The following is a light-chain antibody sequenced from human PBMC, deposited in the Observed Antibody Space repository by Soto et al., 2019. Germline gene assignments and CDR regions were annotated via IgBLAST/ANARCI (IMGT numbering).Light chain of an antibody. CDR1: QSIRNR. Sequence: DIQITQSPSTLSASVGDRVSITCRASQSIRNRLAWYQQKPGKIPRLLIEWASSLERGVLSRCGVGGTGKEYTLNLSSLPRDDCASYYGQQNSSYPQFGQGNKG. V-gene: IGKV1-5*03. J-gene: IGKJ1*01. CDR2: WAS. CDR3: QQNSSYPQ.